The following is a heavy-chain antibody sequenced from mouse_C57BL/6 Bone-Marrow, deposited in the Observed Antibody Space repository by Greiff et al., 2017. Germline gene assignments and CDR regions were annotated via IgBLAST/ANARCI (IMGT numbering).Heavy chain of an antibody. J-gene: IGHJ3*01. CDR3: ARDPGYDGYPFAY. V-gene: IGHV5-4*01. CDR1: GFTFSSYA. CDR2: ISDGGSYT. Sequence: VMLVESGGGLVKPGGSLKLSCAASGFTFSSYAMSWVRQTPEKRLEWVATISDGGSYTYYPDNVKGRFTISRDNAKNNLYLQMSHLKSEDTAMYYCARDPGYDGYPFAYWGQGTLVTVSA. D-gene: IGHD2-3*01.